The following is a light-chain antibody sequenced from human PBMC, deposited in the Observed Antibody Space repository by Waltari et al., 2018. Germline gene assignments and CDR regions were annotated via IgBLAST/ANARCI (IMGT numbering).Light chain of an antibody. CDR1: QSISSN. J-gene: IGKJ2*01. CDR3: QQYSEWPYT. Sequence: EIVMTQSPATLSVSPGERATLSCRASQSISSNLAWYQHKPGQPPRLLVYGASTRATGLPARFSGSGSRTEFTLTISSLQSEDFAVYYCQQYSEWPYTFGQGTKLEIK. CDR2: GAS. V-gene: IGKV3-15*01.